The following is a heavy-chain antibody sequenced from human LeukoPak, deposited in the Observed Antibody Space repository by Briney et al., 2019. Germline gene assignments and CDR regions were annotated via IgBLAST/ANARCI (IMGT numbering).Heavy chain of an antibody. V-gene: IGHV4-59*08. J-gene: IGHJ4*02. Sequence: SETLSLTCTVSGGSISSYYWSWIRQPPGKGLEWIGYIYYSGSTNYNPSLKSRVTISVDTSKNQFSLKLSSVTAADTAVYYCARGARGGYHSLEYWGQGTLVTVSS. CDR3: ARGARGGYHSLEY. D-gene: IGHD3-16*02. CDR2: IYYSGST. CDR1: GGSISSYY.